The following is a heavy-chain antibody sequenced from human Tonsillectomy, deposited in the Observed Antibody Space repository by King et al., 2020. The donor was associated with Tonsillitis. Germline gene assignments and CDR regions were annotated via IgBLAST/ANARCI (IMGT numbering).Heavy chain of an antibody. J-gene: IGHJ4*02. Sequence: QVQLVESGSELKKPGASLKVSCKASGYTFINNVINWVRQAPGQGLEWVGWINTNTGNRKYAQGFTGRFVFSSDTSVSTAYLQISSLETEDTAVYYCARDAGGKSGYVWDFWGQGTLVTVSS. CDR1: GYTFINNV. D-gene: IGHD5-12*01. CDR2: INTNTGNR. V-gene: IGHV7-4-1*02. CDR3: ARDAGGKSGYVWDF.